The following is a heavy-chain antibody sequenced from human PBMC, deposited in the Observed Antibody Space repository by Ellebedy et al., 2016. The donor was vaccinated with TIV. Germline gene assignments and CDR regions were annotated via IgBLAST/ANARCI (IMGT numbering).Heavy chain of an antibody. Sequence: GGSLRLSXAASGFTFRNDWMHWVRQAPGKGLVWVSRMNSDGSSTNYADSVKGRFTISRDNAKNTLYLQMHSLRAEDTAVYYCARGIYVNNWYYYDYWGQGILVTVSS. CDR3: ARGIYVNNWYYYDY. CDR2: MNSDGSST. CDR1: GFTFRNDW. J-gene: IGHJ4*02. V-gene: IGHV3-74*01. D-gene: IGHD5-24*01.